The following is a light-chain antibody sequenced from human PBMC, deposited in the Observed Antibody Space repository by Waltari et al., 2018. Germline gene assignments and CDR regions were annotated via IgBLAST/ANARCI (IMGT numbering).Light chain of an antibody. V-gene: IGKV1-33*01. CDR1: QDINKY. CDR2: GAS. Sequence: DIQMTQSPSSLSASVRDRVTITCQASQDINKYLSWYQQKPGKAPKLLIYGASNLETGVPSRFSGSGSRTDFTFTISSLQPEDVATYYCQQYDNLPVTFGQGTKVEIK. J-gene: IGKJ1*01. CDR3: QQYDNLPVT.